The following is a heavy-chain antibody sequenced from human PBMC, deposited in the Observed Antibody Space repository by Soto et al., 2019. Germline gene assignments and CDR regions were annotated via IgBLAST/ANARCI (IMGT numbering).Heavy chain of an antibody. D-gene: IGHD3-10*01. V-gene: IGHV1-69*04. CDR1: GGTFSSYT. Sequence: ASVKVSCKASGGTFSSYTISWVRQAPGQGLEWMGRIIPILGIANYAQKFQGRVTITADKSTSTAYMELSSLRSEDTAVYYCARESRRQGTMVRGVISRLPFDIWGQGTMVTVSS. J-gene: IGHJ3*02. CDR2: IIPILGIA. CDR3: ARESRRQGTMVRGVISRLPFDI.